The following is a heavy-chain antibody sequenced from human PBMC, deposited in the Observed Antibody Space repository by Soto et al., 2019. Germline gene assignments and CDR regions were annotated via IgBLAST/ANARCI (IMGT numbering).Heavy chain of an antibody. CDR1: GVSIRSGGYY. J-gene: IGHJ4*02. CDR2: FYYNGNN. CDR3: ARATGGINYFDY. V-gene: IGHV4-31*03. D-gene: IGHD3-16*02. Sequence: PSETLSLTCTVSGVSIRSGGYYWSWIRQHPGKGLEWIGYFYYNGNNFYNPSLKGRLSISGDTSKNQFSLNLSSVTAADTAVYYCARATGGINYFDYWGQGTQVTVSS.